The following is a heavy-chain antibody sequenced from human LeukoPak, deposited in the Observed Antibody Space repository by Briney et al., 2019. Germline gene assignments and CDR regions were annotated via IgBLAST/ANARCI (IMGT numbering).Heavy chain of an antibody. CDR2: ISSSSSYI. V-gene: IGHV3-21*04. Sequence: GGSLRLSCAASGFTFFSYTMNWVRQAPGKGLEWVSSISSSSSYIYYADSVKGRFTISRDNAKNSLYLQMNSLRAEDTAVYYCAKGPVVTFDIWGQGTMVTVSS. CDR3: AKGPVVTFDI. D-gene: IGHD2-15*01. CDR1: GFTFFSYT. J-gene: IGHJ3*02.